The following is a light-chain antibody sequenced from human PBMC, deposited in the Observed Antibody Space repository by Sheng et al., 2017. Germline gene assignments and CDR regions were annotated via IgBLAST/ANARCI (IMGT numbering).Light chain of an antibody. CDR3: QQYNNWPPFT. V-gene: IGKV3-15*01. J-gene: IGKJ4*01. Sequence: EIVMTQFPAALSLSPGERATLSCRASEAIDNNLAWFQQKPGQAPRLLIHGASTRATDVPARFSGSGSGTEFTLTISSLQSEDFAVYYCQQYNNWPPFTFGGGTKVEIK. CDR2: GAS. CDR1: EAIDNN.